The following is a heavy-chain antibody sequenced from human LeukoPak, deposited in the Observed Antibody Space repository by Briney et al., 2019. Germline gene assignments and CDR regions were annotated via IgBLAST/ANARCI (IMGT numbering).Heavy chain of an antibody. CDR2: ISSSGSTI. Sequence: GGSLRLSCAASGFTFSDYYMSWLRQAPGKGLEWVSYISSSGSTIYYADSVKGRFTISRDNAKNSLYLQMNSLRAEDTAVYYCAKNTFGGVIVIDYWGQGTLVTVSS. CDR3: AKNTFGGVIVIDY. CDR1: GFTFSDYY. V-gene: IGHV3-11*04. D-gene: IGHD3-16*02. J-gene: IGHJ4*02.